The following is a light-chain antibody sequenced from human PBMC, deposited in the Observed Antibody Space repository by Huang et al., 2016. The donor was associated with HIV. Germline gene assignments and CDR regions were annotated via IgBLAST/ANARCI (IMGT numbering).Light chain of an antibody. CDR2: GAS. V-gene: IGKV3-15*01. Sequence: EIVMTQSPATVSVFPGERATLSCRASPSIRTNLAWYQQKVGQAPRLIIYGASTRAASAPARFSGSGSGTEFTLTISSLQSEDSAVYFCQQYDYWPPLTFGGGTKVEIK. J-gene: IGKJ4*01. CDR3: QQYDYWPPLT. CDR1: PSIRTN.